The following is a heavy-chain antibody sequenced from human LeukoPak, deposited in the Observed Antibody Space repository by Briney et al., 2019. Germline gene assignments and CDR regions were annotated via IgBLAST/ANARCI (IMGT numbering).Heavy chain of an antibody. CDR2: ISAYNVNT. V-gene: IGHV1-18*01. Sequence: GASVKVSCKASGYTFTISWVRQAPGQGLEWMGWISAYNVNTNYAQKLQGRVTMTTDASTSTAYMELRSLRSDDTAVYYCASLKNYYDSSGYLVTDAFDIWGQGTMVTVSS. J-gene: IGHJ3*02. CDR3: ASLKNYYDSSGYLVTDAFDI. CDR1: GYTFT. D-gene: IGHD3-22*01.